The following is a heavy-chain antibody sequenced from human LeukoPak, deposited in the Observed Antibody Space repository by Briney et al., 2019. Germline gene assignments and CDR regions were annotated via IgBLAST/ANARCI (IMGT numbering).Heavy chain of an antibody. CDR1: GYTFTDYY. V-gene: IGHV1-2*02. J-gene: IGHJ6*03. CDR3: ARESTPDYYYYYMDV. CDR2: INPNSGGT. Sequence: ASVKVSCKASGYTFTDYYMHWVRQAPGQGLEWMGWINPNSGGTNYAQKFQGRVTMTRDTSISTAYMELSRLRSDDTAVYYCARESTPDYYYYYMDVWGKGTTVTVSS.